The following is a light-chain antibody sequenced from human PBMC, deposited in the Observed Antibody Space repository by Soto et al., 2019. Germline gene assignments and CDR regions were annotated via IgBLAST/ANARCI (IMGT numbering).Light chain of an antibody. Sequence: IHMTQSPSTLSASLGYRFTITFRASQSISNWLAWYQQKPGKAPKILIYKTSSLESGVPSRFSGSGSGTKFTLTIASLQPDDFATYYCQQYETFSGTFGPGTRLEI. CDR1: QSISNW. J-gene: IGKJ5*01. V-gene: IGKV1-5*03. CDR2: KTS. CDR3: QQYETFSGT.